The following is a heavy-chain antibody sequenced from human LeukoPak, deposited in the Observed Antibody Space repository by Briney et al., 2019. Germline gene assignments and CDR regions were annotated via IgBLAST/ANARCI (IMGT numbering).Heavy chain of an antibody. Sequence: PGGSLRLFCAAYGLTVSSDYMTWVRQAPGKGLEWVSVIYTDGRTEYGDSAKGRFTIARDTSKNILYLQMNSLRVEDTAVYFCARGGHCSGGSCSPIGAFDIWGQGTLVTVSS. CDR3: ARGGHCSGGSCSPIGAFDI. V-gene: IGHV3-53*01. D-gene: IGHD2-15*01. J-gene: IGHJ3*02. CDR1: GLTVSSDY. CDR2: IYTDGRT.